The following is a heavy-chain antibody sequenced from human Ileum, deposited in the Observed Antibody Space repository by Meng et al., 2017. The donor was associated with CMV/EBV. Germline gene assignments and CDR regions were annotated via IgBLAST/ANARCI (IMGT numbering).Heavy chain of an antibody. D-gene: IGHD3-9*01. Sequence: QVQLQESGPGLVKPSETLSLPCTVSGGSLGSRDYYWGWIRQPPGKGLEWIATIYYSGSTYYNPSLKTPVTISVDTSKNQFSLRLSSVTAADTAVYYCAGGIKTGIVDYWGQGTLVTVSS. CDR2: IYYSGST. J-gene: IGHJ4*02. CDR3: AGGIKTGIVDY. V-gene: IGHV4-39*07. CDR1: GGSLGSRDYY.